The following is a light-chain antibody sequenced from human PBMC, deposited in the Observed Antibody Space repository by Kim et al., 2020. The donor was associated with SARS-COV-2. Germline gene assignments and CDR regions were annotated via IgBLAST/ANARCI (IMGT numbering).Light chain of an antibody. CDR3: NSRDSSGNHWV. Sequence: SSELTQDPAVSVALGQTVRITCQGDSLRKYYASWYQQKPVQAPVLVIYGKNNRPSGIPDRFSGSSPGNTASLTITGAQAEDEADYYCNSRDSSGNHWVFG. CDR1: SLRKYY. J-gene: IGLJ3*02. V-gene: IGLV3-19*01. CDR2: GKN.